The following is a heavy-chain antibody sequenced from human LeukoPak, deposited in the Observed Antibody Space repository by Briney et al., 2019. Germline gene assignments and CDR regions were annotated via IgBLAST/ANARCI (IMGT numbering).Heavy chain of an antibody. CDR1: GYTFTSYY. D-gene: IGHD5-12*01. V-gene: IGHV1-46*01. Sequence: EASVKVSCKASGYTFTSYYMHWVRQAPGQGLEWMGIINPSGGSTSYAQKFQGRVTMTRDTSTSTAYMELSSLRSEDTAVYYCASAFSSGYADGAFDIWGQGTMVTVSS. CDR2: INPSGGST. CDR3: ASAFSSGYADGAFDI. J-gene: IGHJ3*02.